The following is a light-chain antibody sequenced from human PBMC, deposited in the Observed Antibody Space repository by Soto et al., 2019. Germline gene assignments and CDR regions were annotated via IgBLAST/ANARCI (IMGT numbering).Light chain of an antibody. V-gene: IGKV3-20*01. CDR2: SAS. J-gene: IGKJ5*01. CDR1: QSLSGGY. CDR3: QQNGSLPIT. Sequence: EIVLTQSPGILSLSPGKRATLSCRASQSLSGGYLAWFQQKPGQTPRLLIYSASNRATGIPDRFSGSGSGTDFTLTISRLEPEDFVVYYCQQNGSLPITFGQGTRLEIK.